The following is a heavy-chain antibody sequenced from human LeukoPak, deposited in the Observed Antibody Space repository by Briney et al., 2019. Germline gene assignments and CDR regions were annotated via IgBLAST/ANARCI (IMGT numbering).Heavy chain of an antibody. CDR1: GYTFTSYG. D-gene: IGHD6-19*01. CDR3: ASSSGWDPPFDY. J-gene: IGHJ4*02. Sequence: ASVKVSCKASGYTFTSYGISWVRQAPGQGLEWMGWINPNSGGTNYAQKFQGWVTMTRDTSISTAYMELSRLRSDDTAVYYCASSSGWDPPFDYWGQGTLVTVSS. CDR2: INPNSGGT. V-gene: IGHV1-2*04.